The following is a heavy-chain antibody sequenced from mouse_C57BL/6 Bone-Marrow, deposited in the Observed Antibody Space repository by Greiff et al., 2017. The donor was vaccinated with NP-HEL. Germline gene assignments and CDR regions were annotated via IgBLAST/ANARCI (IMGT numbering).Heavy chain of an antibody. Sequence: QVQLQQSGAELARPGASVKLSCKASGYTFTDYYINWVKQRPGQGLEWIAKIYPGSGYTYYNEKFKGKATLTADKSSSTAYMQLSSLTSEDSAVYFCAREREAYYSDFFVAYWGQGTLVTVSA. CDR3: AREREAYYSDFFVAY. V-gene: IGHV1-76*01. J-gene: IGHJ3*01. D-gene: IGHD2-12*01. CDR1: GYTFTDYY. CDR2: IYPGSGYT.